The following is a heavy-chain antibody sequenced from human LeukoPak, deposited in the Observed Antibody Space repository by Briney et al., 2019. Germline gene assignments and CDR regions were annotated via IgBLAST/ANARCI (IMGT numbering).Heavy chain of an antibody. V-gene: IGHV4-34*01. CDR3: ARARETVAIDY. J-gene: IGHJ4*02. CDR1: GGSFSDYN. D-gene: IGHD5-12*01. CDR2: INHSGNT. Sequence: SQTLSLTCAVYGGSFSDYNWSWIRQPPGKGLEWIAEINHSGNTNYNPSLKSRVTLSVDTSKNQFSLKLKSVTAADTAVYYCARARETVAIDYWGQGTRVTVSS.